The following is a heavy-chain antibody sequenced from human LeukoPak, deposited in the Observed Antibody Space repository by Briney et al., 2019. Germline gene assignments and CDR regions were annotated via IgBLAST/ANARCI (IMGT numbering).Heavy chain of an antibody. Sequence: SVKVSCKASGGTFSSYAISWVRQAPGQGLEWMGGIIPIFGTANYAQKFQGRVTITADESTSTAYTELSSLRSEDTAVYYCASPRYSSSWYSSDYYYYGMDVWGQGTTVTVSS. CDR2: IIPIFGTA. D-gene: IGHD6-13*01. J-gene: IGHJ6*02. V-gene: IGHV1-69*13. CDR1: GGTFSSYA. CDR3: ASPRYSSSWYSSDYYYYGMDV.